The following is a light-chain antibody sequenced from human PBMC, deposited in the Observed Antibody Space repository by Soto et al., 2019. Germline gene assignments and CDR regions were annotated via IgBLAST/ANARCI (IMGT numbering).Light chain of an antibody. CDR3: QQYNNWPRT. CDR1: PSVSSN. CDR2: GAS. J-gene: IGKJ3*01. Sequence: EIVMTQSPATLSVSPGERATLSCRASPSVSSNLAWYQQKPGQAPRLLIYGASTRATGIPARFSGSGSGTEFTLTISSLQSEDFAVYYCQQYNNWPRTFGPGTKLDIK. V-gene: IGKV3-15*01.